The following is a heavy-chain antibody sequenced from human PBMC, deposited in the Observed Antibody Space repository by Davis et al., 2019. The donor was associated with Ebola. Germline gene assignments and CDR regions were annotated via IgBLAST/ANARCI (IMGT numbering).Heavy chain of an antibody. CDR1: GYTFTGYY. V-gene: IGHV1-69*13. D-gene: IGHD2-2*01. J-gene: IGHJ5*02. CDR2: IIPIFGTA. CDR3: ARDTYCSSTSCQRSYNWFDP. Sequence: SVKVSCKASGYTFTGYYMHWVRQAPGQGLEWMGGIIPIFGTANYAQKFQGRVTITADESTSTAYMELSSLRSEDTAVYYCARDTYCSSTSCQRSYNWFDPWGQGTLVTVSS.